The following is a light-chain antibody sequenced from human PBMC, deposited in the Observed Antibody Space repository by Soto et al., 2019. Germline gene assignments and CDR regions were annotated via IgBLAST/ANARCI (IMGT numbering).Light chain of an antibody. CDR3: QSYDSTLSARYV. Sequence: VLTQPPSVSGAPGQSVTISCTGSSSNSGAGYDVHWYQQRPGTAPKLLIFGNINRPSGVPDRFSGSKSGTSASLAITGLQAEDEGDYYCQSYDSTLSARYVFGTGTKVTVL. J-gene: IGLJ1*01. V-gene: IGLV1-40*01. CDR1: SSNSGAGYD. CDR2: GNI.